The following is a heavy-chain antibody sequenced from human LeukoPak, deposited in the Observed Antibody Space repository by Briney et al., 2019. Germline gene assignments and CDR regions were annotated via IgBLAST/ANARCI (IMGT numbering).Heavy chain of an antibody. CDR1: GGSISSGGYY. Sequence: SQTLSLTRTVSGGSISSGGYYCSWIRQHPGKGLEWIGYIYYSGSTYYNPSLKSRVTISVDTSKNQFSLKLSSVTAADTAVYYCARDTARFYNWFDPWGQGTLVTVSS. V-gene: IGHV4-31*03. CDR2: IYYSGST. CDR3: ARDTARFYNWFDP. D-gene: IGHD4-17*01. J-gene: IGHJ5*02.